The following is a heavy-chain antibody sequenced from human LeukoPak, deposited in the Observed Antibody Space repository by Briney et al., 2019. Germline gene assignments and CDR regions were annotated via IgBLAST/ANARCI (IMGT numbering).Heavy chain of an antibody. CDR3: ARGGSGAYFDY. V-gene: IGHV3-74*01. Sequence: GGSLRLPCAASGFTFGSSLMFWVRQAPGKGLVWVSRTNSDGSTTSYADSVKGRFTISRDNAKNTLYLQMNSLRAEDTAVYYCARGGSGAYFDYWGQGTLVTVSS. D-gene: IGHD4-17*01. CDR2: TNSDGSTT. CDR1: GFTFGSSL. J-gene: IGHJ4*02.